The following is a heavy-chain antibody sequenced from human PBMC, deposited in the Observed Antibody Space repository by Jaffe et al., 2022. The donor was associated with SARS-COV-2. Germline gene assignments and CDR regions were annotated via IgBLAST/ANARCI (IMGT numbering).Heavy chain of an antibody. V-gene: IGHV3-23*01. CDR1: GFTFSSSA. CDR2: ISGSGGST. CDR3: AKGINIWAPPTF. D-gene: IGHD7-27*01. Sequence: EVQLLESGGGLVQPGESLRLSCAASGFTFSSSAMSWVRQAPGKGLEWVSIISGSGGSTYYADSVKGRFTISRDNSKNTLYLQMNSLRAEDAAIYYCAKGINIWAPPTFWGQGTLVTVSS. J-gene: IGHJ4*02.